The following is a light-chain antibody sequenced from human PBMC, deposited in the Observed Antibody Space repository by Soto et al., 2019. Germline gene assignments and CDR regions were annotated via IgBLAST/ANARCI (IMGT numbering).Light chain of an antibody. CDR3: QQYGSSLYT. CDR1: QSVSSNY. J-gene: IGKJ2*01. CDR2: GAS. V-gene: IGKV3-20*01. Sequence: EIVLTQSPATLSLSPGERATLSCRASQSVSSNYLAWYQQKPGQAPRLLIYGASSRATGIPDRFSGSGSGTDFTLTISRLEPEDFAVYYCQQYGSSLYTFGQGTKLEIK.